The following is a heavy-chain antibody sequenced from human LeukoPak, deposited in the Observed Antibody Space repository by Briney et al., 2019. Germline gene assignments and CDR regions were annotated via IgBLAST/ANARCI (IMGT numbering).Heavy chain of an antibody. D-gene: IGHD3-3*01. Sequence: GGSLRLSCAASGFTFSSYEMIWVRQAPGKALEGVSYISSSGSNIYYADSVKGRFTISRDNSKNTLYLQMNSLRAEDTAVYYCANSQIDYDFWSGYYPLDYWGQGTLVTVSS. J-gene: IGHJ4*02. CDR1: GFTFSSYE. CDR3: ANSQIDYDFWSGYYPLDY. CDR2: ISSSGSNI. V-gene: IGHV3-48*03.